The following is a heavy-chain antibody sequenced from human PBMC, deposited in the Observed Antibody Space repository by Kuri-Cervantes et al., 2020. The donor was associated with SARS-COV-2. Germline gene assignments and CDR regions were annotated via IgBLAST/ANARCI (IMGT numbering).Heavy chain of an antibody. CDR3: ARPYCSSTTCYDGTFDS. CDR1: GGTFSSYA. Sequence: SVKVSCKASGGTFSSYAVTWVRRAPGQGLEWMGRIIPLFGTTIYAQKFRGRVTITADKSTNTAYMELSSLRSEDTAVYHCARPYCSSTTCYDGTFDSWGQGTLVTVSS. J-gene: IGHJ4*02. D-gene: IGHD2-2*01. CDR2: IIPLFGTT. V-gene: IGHV1-69*06.